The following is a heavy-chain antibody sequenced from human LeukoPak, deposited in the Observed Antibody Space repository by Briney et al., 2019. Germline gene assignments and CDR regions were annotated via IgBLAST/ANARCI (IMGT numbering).Heavy chain of an antibody. Sequence: GGSLRLSCAVSGFTCSDYSMNWVRQAPGKGLEWVSYISSSGFTINYADSVKGRFTISRDNAKNSLYLQMNSLRAEDTAVYYCARRAGAAAGYYYYMDVWGKGTTVTISS. D-gene: IGHD6-13*01. V-gene: IGHV3-48*01. CDR2: ISSSGFTI. CDR1: GFTCSDYS. CDR3: ARRAGAAAGYYYYMDV. J-gene: IGHJ6*03.